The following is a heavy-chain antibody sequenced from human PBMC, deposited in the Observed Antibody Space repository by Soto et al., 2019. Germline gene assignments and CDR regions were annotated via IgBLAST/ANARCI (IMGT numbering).Heavy chain of an antibody. J-gene: IGHJ4*02. CDR1: GFTFSSYG. D-gene: IGHD2-15*01. Sequence: GGSLRLSCAASGFTFSSYGMHWVRQAPGQGLEWVAVISYDGSNKKYVDSVKGRFSISRDNSKNTVYLQMNSLRAEDSGVYYCAKDPLLDYWGQGTLVTVSS. V-gene: IGHV3-30*18. CDR2: ISYDGSNK. CDR3: AKDPLLDY.